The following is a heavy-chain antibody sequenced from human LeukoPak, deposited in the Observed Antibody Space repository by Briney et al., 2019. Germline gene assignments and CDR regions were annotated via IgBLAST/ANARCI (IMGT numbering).Heavy chain of an antibody. J-gene: IGHJ4*02. D-gene: IGHD5-24*01. CDR1: GYSISSGYY. Sequence: SETLSLTCTVSGYSISSGYYWGWIRQPPGKGLEWIGSIYHSGSTYYNSSLKSRVSISVDTSKNQFSLKLSSVTAADTAVYYCARDFGRGDGYNWIPLKDWGQGTLVTVSS. V-gene: IGHV4-38-2*02. CDR2: IYHSGST. CDR3: ARDFGRGDGYNWIPLKD.